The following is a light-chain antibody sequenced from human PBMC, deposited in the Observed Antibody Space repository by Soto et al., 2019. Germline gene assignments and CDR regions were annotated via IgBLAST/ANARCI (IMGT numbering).Light chain of an antibody. V-gene: IGLV8-61*01. CDR3: VLYLGSGISV. CDR2: STN. J-gene: IGLJ3*02. Sequence: QTVVTQEPSFSVSPGGTVTLTCGLKSGSVSSSNYASWYQQTPGQPPRTVIXSTNXXSXGVPDRFXGSILGNKXAXTIXGXXXXXXXXYYCVLYLGSGISVFGGGTKLTVL. CDR1: SGSVSSSNY.